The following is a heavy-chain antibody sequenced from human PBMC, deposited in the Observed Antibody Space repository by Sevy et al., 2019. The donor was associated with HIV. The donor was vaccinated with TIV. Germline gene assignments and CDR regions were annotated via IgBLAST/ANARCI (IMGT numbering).Heavy chain of an antibody. CDR3: ARTTVTTLSSARNNWFDP. J-gene: IGHJ5*02. D-gene: IGHD4-4*01. V-gene: IGHV4-31*03. Sequence: SETLSLTCTVSGDSINNGDYYWSWIRQHPGKGLEWIGKIYYTGTTYYNPSLKSRLRISVERSENTLFLSLRSVTAADTAVYYCARTTVTTLSSARNNWFDPWGQVTLVTVSS. CDR1: GDSINNGDYY. CDR2: IYYTGTT.